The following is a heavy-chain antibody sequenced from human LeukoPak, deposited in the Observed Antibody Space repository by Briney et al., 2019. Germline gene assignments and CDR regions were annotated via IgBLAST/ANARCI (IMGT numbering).Heavy chain of an antibody. CDR3: ARFVRQMTTFDY. CDR1: GYTFTSYG. CDR2: NSAYNGNT. D-gene: IGHD6-6*01. J-gene: IGHJ4*02. V-gene: IGHV1-18*01. Sequence: ASVKVSCKASGYTFTSYGISWVRQAPGQGLEWMGWNSAYNGNTNYAQKLQGRVTMTTDTSTSTAYMELRSLRSDDTAVYYCARFVRQMTTFDYWGQGTLVTVSS.